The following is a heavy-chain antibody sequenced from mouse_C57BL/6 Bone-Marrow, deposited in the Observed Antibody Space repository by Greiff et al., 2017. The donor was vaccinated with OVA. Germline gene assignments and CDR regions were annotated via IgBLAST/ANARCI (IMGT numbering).Heavy chain of an antibody. CDR1: GFTFSSYA. CDR3: TSAIYYYGSRYVAD. D-gene: IGHD1-1*01. V-gene: IGHV5-9-1*02. Sequence: EVQRVESGEGLVKPGGSLKLSCAASGFTFSSYAMSWVRQTPEKRLEWVAYIRSDGDYTYYADTVKGRFTISRDNARNTLYLQMSSLKSEDTAMYDCTSAIYYYGSRYVADWGQGTLVTVSA. J-gene: IGHJ3*01. CDR2: IRSDGDYT.